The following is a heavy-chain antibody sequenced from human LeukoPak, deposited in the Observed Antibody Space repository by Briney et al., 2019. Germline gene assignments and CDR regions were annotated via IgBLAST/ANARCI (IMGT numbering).Heavy chain of an antibody. CDR2: MNHSGSN. J-gene: IGHJ6*03. V-gene: IGHV4-34*01. CDR3: GRVLYYYYYHMDV. Sequence: LTLSRAASGLTFVSNSMNWVRHQPRGWLGWVGEMNHSGSNNYNPSLKRRVIISVNTSNNQSSLKLRSGTAADTAVYYCGRVLYYYYYHMDVWGKGTPVTVSS. CDR1: GLTFVSNS.